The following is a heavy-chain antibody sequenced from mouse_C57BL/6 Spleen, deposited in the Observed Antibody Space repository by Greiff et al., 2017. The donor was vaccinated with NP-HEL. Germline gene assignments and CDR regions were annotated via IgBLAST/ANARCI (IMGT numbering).Heavy chain of an antibody. Sequence: EVKLMESGPGLVKPSQSLSLTCSVTGYSITSGYYWNWIRQFPGNKLEWMGYISYDGSNNYNPSLKNRISITRDTSKNQFFLKLNSVTTEDTATYYCARDTTVVATPYYFDYWGQGTTLTVSS. CDR2: ISYDGSN. CDR1: GYSITSGYY. V-gene: IGHV3-6*01. D-gene: IGHD1-1*01. J-gene: IGHJ2*01. CDR3: ARDTTVVATPYYFDY.